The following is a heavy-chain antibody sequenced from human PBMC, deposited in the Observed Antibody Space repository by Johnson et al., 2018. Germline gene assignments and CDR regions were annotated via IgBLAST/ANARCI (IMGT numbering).Heavy chain of an antibody. Sequence: QVQLVQSGGGVVQPGRSLRLSCAASGFTFSSYGMHWVRQAPGKGLEWVAVIWSDGSNKYYADSVKGRFTISRDNSKNTLYLQMNSLRAEDTAVYYCARDGGRTVYYGMDVWGQGTTVTVSS. CDR3: ARDGGRTVYYGMDV. V-gene: IGHV3-33*01. CDR1: GFTFSSYG. J-gene: IGHJ6*02. CDR2: IWSDGSNK. D-gene: IGHD3-3*01.